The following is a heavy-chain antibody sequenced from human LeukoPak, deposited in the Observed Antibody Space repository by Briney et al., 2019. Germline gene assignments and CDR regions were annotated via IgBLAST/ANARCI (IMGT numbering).Heavy chain of an antibody. Sequence: PSETLSLTCTVSGGSISSSSYYWGWIRQPPGTGLEWIGSIYYSGSTYYNPSLKSRVTISVDTSKNQFSLKLSSVTAADTAVYYCARDSAAGLDYWGQGTLVTVSS. CDR2: IYYSGST. CDR1: GGSISSSSYY. D-gene: IGHD6-13*01. CDR3: ARDSAAGLDY. J-gene: IGHJ4*02. V-gene: IGHV4-39*07.